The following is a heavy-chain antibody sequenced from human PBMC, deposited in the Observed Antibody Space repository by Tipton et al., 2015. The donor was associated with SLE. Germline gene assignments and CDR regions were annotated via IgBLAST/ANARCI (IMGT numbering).Heavy chain of an antibody. CDR1: GGSISSYY. CDR2: IYTSGST. J-gene: IGHJ3*02. V-gene: IGHV4-4*07. CDR3: ARDKGSIAARPGAFDI. D-gene: IGHD6-6*01. Sequence: LRLSCTVSGGSISSYYWSWIRQPAGKGLEWIGRIYTSGSTNYNPSLKSRVTMSVDTSKNQFSLKLSSVTAADTAAYYCARDKGSIAARPGAFDIWGQGTMVTVSS.